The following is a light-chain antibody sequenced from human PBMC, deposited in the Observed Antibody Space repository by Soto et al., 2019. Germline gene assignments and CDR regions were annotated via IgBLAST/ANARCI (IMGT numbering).Light chain of an antibody. CDR1: QSLRSGD. J-gene: IGKJ1*01. Sequence: EIVLTQSPATLSLSPGERATLSCRASQSLRSGDLAWYQQIPGQAPGLLIYGAYSRATGIPDGFSGSGSGTDFNLTVSRLAPEDFAVYYCHQCGTSPRTFGQGTKVDIK. CDR2: GAY. V-gene: IGKV3-20*01. CDR3: HQCGTSPRT.